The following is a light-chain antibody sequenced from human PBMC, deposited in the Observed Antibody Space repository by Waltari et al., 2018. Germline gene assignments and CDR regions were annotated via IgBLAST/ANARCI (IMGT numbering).Light chain of an antibody. V-gene: IGKV1-39*01. J-gene: IGKJ1*01. CDR1: QSIGTY. CDR3: QQSKITPWT. CDR2: AAS. Sequence: EIQMTQSPSSLSASVGDTVTITCRARQSIGTYVIWYQHKPGKAPKVLIYAASSLHSGVPARFSGSASGTDFTLTIISLQPDDFGTYYCQQSKITPWTFGQGTKVEIK.